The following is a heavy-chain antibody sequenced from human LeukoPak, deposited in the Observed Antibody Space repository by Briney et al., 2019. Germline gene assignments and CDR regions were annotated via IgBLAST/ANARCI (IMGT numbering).Heavy chain of an antibody. J-gene: IGHJ4*02. CDR2: IYYSGST. CDR1: GGSISSYY. CDR3: ASFYSSGWYGY. Sequence: SETLSLTCTVSGGSISSYYWSWIRQPPGKGLEWIGYIYYSGSTNYNPSLKSRVTISVDTSKNQFSLKLSSVTAADTAVYYCASFYSSGWYGYWGQGTLVTVSS. D-gene: IGHD6-19*01. V-gene: IGHV4-59*01.